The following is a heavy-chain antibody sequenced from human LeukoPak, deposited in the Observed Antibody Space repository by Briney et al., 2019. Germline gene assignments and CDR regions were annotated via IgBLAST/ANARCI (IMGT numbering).Heavy chain of an antibody. CDR1: GGSISSSNW. J-gene: IGHJ2*01. Sequence: SGTLSLTCAVSGGSISSSNWWSWVRQPPGKGLEWIGEIYHSGSTNYNPSLKSRVTISVDKSKNQFSLKLSSVTAADTAVYYCARARAYYYDSSAGDFDLWGRGTLVTVSS. CDR3: ARARAYYYDSSAGDFDL. CDR2: IYHSGST. V-gene: IGHV4-4*02. D-gene: IGHD3-22*01.